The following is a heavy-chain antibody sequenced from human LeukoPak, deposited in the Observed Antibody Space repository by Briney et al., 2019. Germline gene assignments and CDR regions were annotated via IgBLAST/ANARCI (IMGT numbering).Heavy chain of an antibody. CDR3: ARGYSGYDSGDY. J-gene: IGHJ4*02. D-gene: IGHD5-12*01. V-gene: IGHV3-21*01. CDR2: ISSSSSYI. CDR1: GFTFSSYS. Sequence: GGSLRLSCAASGFTFSSYSMNWVRQAQGKGLEWVSSISSSSSYIYYADSVKGRFTISRDNAKNSLYLQMNSLRAEDTAVYYCARGYSGYDSGDYWGQGTLVTVSS.